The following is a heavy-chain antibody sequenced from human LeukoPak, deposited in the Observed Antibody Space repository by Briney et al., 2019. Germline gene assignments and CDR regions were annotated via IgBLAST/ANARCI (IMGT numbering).Heavy chain of an antibody. CDR1: GYSISSGYY. Sequence: KTSETLSLTCAVSGYSISSGYYWGWIRQPPGKGLEWIGSIYHSGSTYYNPSLESRVTISVDTSKNQFSLKLSSVTAADTAVYYCASGPIVVVPADPYNWFDPWGQGTLVTVSS. CDR2: IYHSGST. V-gene: IGHV4-38-2*01. D-gene: IGHD2-2*01. CDR3: ASGPIVVVPADPYNWFDP. J-gene: IGHJ5*02.